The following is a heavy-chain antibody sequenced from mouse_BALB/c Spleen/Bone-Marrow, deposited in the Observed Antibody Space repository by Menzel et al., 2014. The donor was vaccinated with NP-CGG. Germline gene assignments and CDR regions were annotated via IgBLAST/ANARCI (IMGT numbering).Heavy chain of an antibody. V-gene: IGHV5-17*02. CDR3: ARSGSSSGYFDY. D-gene: IGHD1-1*01. CDR1: GFTFSSFG. CDR2: ISSGSSTI. Sequence: EVQGVESGGGLVQPGGSRKLSCAASGFTFSSFGMHWVRQAPEKGLEWVAYISSGSSTIYYADTVMGRFTISGDNPKNTLFLQMTSLRSEDTAMYYCARSGSSSGYFDYWGQGTTLTVSS. J-gene: IGHJ2*01.